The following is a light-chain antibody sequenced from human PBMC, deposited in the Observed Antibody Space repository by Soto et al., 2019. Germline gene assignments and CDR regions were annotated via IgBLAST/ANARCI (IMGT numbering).Light chain of an antibody. J-gene: IGKJ1*01. V-gene: IGKV3-20*01. CDR1: QSVSSSY. CDR2: GAS. CDR3: EQYGSSPRT. Sequence: EIVLTQSPGTLSLSPGEGATLXXSSSQSVSSSYLAWYQQKPGQAPRXXIYGASTRATGIPDRFSGSGAGTDFTLTISRLEPEDFAVYYCEQYGSSPRTFGQGTKVDIK.